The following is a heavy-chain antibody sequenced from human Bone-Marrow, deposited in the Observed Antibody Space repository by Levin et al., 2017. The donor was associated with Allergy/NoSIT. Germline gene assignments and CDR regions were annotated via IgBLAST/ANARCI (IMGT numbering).Heavy chain of an antibody. J-gene: IGHJ4*02. Sequence: TLSLPCAASEFTVRNNHMNWVRQAPGKGLEWVSRIYSGGSTYYADSVKGRFTISRDNSKNTLFLQMNSLRAEDTAVYSCAGHTAGDYWGQGALVTVSS. CDR2: IYSGGST. D-gene: IGHD5-18*01. CDR1: EFTVRNNH. V-gene: IGHV3-66*04. CDR3: AGHTAGDY.